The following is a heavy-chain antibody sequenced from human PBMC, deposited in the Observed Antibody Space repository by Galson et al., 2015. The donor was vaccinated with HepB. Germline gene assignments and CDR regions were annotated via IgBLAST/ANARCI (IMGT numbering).Heavy chain of an antibody. D-gene: IGHD7-27*01. Sequence: CAISGDSVSSNSVEWNWIRQSPSRGLEWLGKTCFRSKWYSDYAVSVKSRITINADTSKNQFSLQLNSVTPEDTAVYYCARGGRLGNWYFDLWGRGTLVTVSS. V-gene: IGHV6-1*01. CDR1: GDSVSSNSVE. CDR2: TCFRSKWYS. CDR3: ARGGRLGNWYFDL. J-gene: IGHJ2*01.